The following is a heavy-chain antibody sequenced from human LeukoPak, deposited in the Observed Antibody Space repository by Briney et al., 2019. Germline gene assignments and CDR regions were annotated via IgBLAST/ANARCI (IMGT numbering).Heavy chain of an antibody. CDR2: INPNSGGT. Sequence: ASVKVSCKASGYTFTGYYMHWVRQAPGQGLEWMGWINPNSGGTNYAQKFQGRVTMTRDTSISTAYMEMSRLRFDDTAVYYCARAYIVVVPAAISWFDPWGQGTLVTVSS. V-gene: IGHV1-2*02. CDR1: GYTFTGYY. J-gene: IGHJ5*02. D-gene: IGHD2-2*02. CDR3: ARAYIVVVPAAISWFDP.